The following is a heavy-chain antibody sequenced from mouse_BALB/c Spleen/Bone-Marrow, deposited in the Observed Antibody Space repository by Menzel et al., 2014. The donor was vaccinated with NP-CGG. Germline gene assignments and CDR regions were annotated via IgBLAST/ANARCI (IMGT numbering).Heavy chain of an antibody. CDR1: GYTFTTYT. CDR3: ARGGFLLRSLALDY. Sequence: VQVVESGAELARPGASVKMSCKASGYTFTTYTMHWVQQRPGQGLEWVGYINPSTGFTNYNQIFKDKATLAADKSSSTAYMQLISLTSEDSAVYYCARGGFLLRSLALDYWGQGTSVTVSS. CDR2: INPSTGFT. D-gene: IGHD1-1*01. V-gene: IGHV1-4*01. J-gene: IGHJ4*01.